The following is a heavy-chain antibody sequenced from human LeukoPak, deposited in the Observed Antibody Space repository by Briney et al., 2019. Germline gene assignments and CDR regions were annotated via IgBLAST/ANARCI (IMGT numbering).Heavy chain of an antibody. V-gene: IGHV6-1*01. CDR1: GDSVSSNSAA. Sequence: SQTLSLTCAISGDSVSSNSAAWNWIRQSPSRGLECLGRTYYRSKWYNDYAVSVKSRITINPDTSKNQFSLQLNSVTPEDTAVYYCARVNYDSSGYYRDYFDYWGQGTLVTVSS. CDR3: ARVNYDSSGYYRDYFDY. D-gene: IGHD3-22*01. J-gene: IGHJ4*02. CDR2: TYYRSKWYN.